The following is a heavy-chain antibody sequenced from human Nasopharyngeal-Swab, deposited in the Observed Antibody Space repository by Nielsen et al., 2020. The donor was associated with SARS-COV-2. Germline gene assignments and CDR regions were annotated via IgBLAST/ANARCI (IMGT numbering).Heavy chain of an antibody. D-gene: IGHD1-26*01. Sequence: LKISCAASGFTFSSYAMHWVRQAPGKGLEWVAAISNDGNDKYYADSVKGRFSISRDNSKNTLYLQMNSLRAEDTAVYYCARDPERSYNHFYYMDVWGKGTTVTISS. V-gene: IGHV3-30*04. CDR1: GFTFSSYA. CDR2: ISNDGNDK. CDR3: ARDPERSYNHFYYMDV. J-gene: IGHJ6*03.